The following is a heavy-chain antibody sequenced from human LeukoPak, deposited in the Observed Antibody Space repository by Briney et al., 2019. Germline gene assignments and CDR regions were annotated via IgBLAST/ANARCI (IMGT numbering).Heavy chain of an antibody. CDR3: ARDWGRYSGYNYNWFDP. V-gene: IGHV4-59*01. D-gene: IGHD5-12*01. CDR1: GGSISNYY. J-gene: IGHJ5*02. CDR2: IDNSGST. Sequence: PSETLSLTCTVSGGSISNYYWSWIRQPPGKGLEWIGYIDNSGSTYYTPSLKSRVTISVDTSKNQFSLKLTSVTAADTAVYYCARDWGRYSGYNYNWFDPWGQGTLVTVSS.